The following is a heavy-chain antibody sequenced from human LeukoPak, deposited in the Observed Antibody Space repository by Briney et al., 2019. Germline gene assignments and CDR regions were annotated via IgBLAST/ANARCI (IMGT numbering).Heavy chain of an antibody. D-gene: IGHD3-22*01. V-gene: IGHV3-23*01. J-gene: IGHJ4*02. Sequence: GGSLRLSCAASGFTFSSYAMSWVRQAPGKGLEWVSAISGSGGSTYYADSVKGRFTISRDNSKNTLYLQMNSLRAEDTAVYYCANSVPRYYYNSSGYFQWGQGPLVTVPS. CDR3: ANSVPRYYYNSSGYFQ. CDR1: GFTFSSYA. CDR2: ISGSGGST.